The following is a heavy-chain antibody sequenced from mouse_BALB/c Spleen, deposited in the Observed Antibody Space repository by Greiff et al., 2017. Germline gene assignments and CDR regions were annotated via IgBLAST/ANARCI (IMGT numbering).Heavy chain of an antibody. CDR3: AKNSMITDAMDY. V-gene: IGHV2-5-1*01. J-gene: IGHJ4*01. CDR2: IWRGGST. D-gene: IGHD2-4*01. CDR1: GFSLTSYG. Sequence: VKLVESGPSLVQPSQSLSITCTVSGFSLTSYGVHWVRQSPGKGLEWLGVIWRGGSTDYNAAFMSRLSITKDNSKSQVFFKMNSLQADDTAIYYCAKNSMITDAMDYWGQGTSVTVSS.